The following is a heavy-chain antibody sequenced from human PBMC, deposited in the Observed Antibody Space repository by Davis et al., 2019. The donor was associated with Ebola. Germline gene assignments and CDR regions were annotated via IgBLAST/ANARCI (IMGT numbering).Heavy chain of an antibody. CDR1: GGSVGSDY. CDR2: ISNGGRT. J-gene: IGHJ4*02. Sequence: MPSETLSLTCAVSGGSVGSDYWSWIRQSPGKGLEWIAFISNGGRTIYNPSLKSRVTISVDTSKNQFSLKLSSVTAADTAVYYCASASMVRGVRADYWGQGTLVTVSS. CDR3: ASASMVRGVRADY. V-gene: IGHV4-59*02. D-gene: IGHD3-10*01.